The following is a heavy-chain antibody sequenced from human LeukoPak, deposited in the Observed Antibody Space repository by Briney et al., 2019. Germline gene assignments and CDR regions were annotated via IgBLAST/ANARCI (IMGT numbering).Heavy chain of an antibody. V-gene: IGHV3-74*01. Sequence: GGSLRLSCAASGFTFGNYWMHWARHVPGKGLVWVSRINTDGRTITYADSVKGRFTISRDNAKNKVYLQMSSLRAEDTAVYYCARGDYGDYFDYWGQGTLISVSS. CDR1: GFTFGNYW. J-gene: IGHJ4*02. CDR2: INTDGRTI. D-gene: IGHD4-17*01. CDR3: ARGDYGDYFDY.